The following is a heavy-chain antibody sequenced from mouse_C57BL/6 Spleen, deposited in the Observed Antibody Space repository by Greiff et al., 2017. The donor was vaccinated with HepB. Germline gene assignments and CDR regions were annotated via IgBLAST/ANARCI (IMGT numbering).Heavy chain of an antibody. CDR3: VYYGNLYAMDY. J-gene: IGHJ4*01. D-gene: IGHD2-1*01. CDR1: GYTFTDYY. CDR2: INPNNGGT. Sequence: EVQLQQSGPELVKPGASVKISCKASGYTFTDYYMNWVKQSHGKSLEWIGDINPNNGGTSYNQKFKGKATLTVDKSSSTAYMELRSLTSEDSAVYYCVYYGNLYAMDYWGQGTSVTVSS. V-gene: IGHV1-26*01.